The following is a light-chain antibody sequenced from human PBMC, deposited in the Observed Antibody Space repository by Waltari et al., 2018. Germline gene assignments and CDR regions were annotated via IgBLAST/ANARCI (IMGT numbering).Light chain of an antibody. V-gene: IGKV1-5*03. CDR3: QQYNLYSWT. CDR2: KAS. J-gene: IGKJ1*01. Sequence: DIQMTQSPSTLSASVGDRVTITCRASQSINSWLAWYQQKPGNAPKLLISKASSLESGVPSRFSGSGSGTEFTLSISSLQPDDFTTYYCQQYNLYSWTFGQGTKVEV. CDR1: QSINSW.